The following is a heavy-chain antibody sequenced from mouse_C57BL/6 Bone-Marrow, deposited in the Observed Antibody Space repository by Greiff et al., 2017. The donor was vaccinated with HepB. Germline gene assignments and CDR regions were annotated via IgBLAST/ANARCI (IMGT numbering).Heavy chain of an antibody. Sequence: EVQLQQSGPGLVKPSQSLSLTCSVTGYSITSGYYWNWIRQFPGNKLEWMGYISYDGSNNYNPSLKNRISITRDTSKNQFFLKLNSVTTEDTATYYCAERIYYEAWFAYWGQGTLVTVSA. V-gene: IGHV3-6*01. CDR1: GYSITSGYY. CDR2: ISYDGSN. CDR3: AERIYYEAWFAY. J-gene: IGHJ3*01. D-gene: IGHD2-4*01.